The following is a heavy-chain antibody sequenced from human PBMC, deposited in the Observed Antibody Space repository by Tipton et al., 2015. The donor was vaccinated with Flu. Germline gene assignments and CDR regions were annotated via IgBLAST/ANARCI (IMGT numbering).Heavy chain of an antibody. V-gene: IGHV4-38-2*01. Sequence: TLSLTCAVSGDSIRSDYFWGWIRQPPGKGLEWIATIHRSGSTKYNPSLKSRVTISVDTSNNLFSLNLRSVSAADTAVYYCARAGGSNSWYVYWGQGTLVTVSS. CDR1: GDSIRSDYF. J-gene: IGHJ4*02. D-gene: IGHD6-13*01. CDR3: ARAGGSNSWYVY. CDR2: IHRSGST.